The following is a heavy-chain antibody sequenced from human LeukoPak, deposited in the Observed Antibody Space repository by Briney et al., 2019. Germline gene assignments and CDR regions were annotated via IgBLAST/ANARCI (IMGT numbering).Heavy chain of an antibody. CDR1: GFTFSSYA. Sequence: PGGSLRLSCAASGFTFSSYAMHWVRQAPGKGLEWVAVIWYDGSNKYYADSVKGRFTISRDNSKNTLYLQMNSLRAEDTAMYYCARGQKRSGSYPGPFDYWGQGTLVTVSS. CDR2: IWYDGSNK. V-gene: IGHV3-33*08. CDR3: ARGQKRSGSYPGPFDY. D-gene: IGHD1-26*01. J-gene: IGHJ4*02.